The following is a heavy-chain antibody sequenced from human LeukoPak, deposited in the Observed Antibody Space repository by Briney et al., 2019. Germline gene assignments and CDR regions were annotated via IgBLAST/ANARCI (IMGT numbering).Heavy chain of an antibody. CDR2: IQYDGRGG. V-gene: IGHV3-30*02. D-gene: IGHD5-18*01. J-gene: IGHJ4*02. CDR1: GFTFRSYG. Sequence: GGSLRLYCAASGFTFRSYGLHWGLQATGQGLEWVAFIQYDGRGGYYTDSVKGRFTISRDNSKNTLFLQMSSLRAEDTAVYYCAKGYSYHIDYWGQGTLVTVSS. CDR3: AKGYSYHIDY.